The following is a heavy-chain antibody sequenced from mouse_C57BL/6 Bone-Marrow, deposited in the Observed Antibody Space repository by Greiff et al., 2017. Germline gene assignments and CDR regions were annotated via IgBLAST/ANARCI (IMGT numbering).Heavy chain of an antibody. Sequence: EVKLQESGPVLVKPGASVKMSCKASGYPFTDSYMNWVKQSHGKSLEWIGVINPYNGGTSYNQKFKGKATLTVDQSSSTAYMELNSLTSEDSAIYYCAAKPYYCDSWGTGTTLTVSS. CDR2: INPYNGGT. CDR3: AAKPYYCDS. V-gene: IGHV1-19*01. CDR1: GYPFTDSY. J-gene: IGHJ2*01.